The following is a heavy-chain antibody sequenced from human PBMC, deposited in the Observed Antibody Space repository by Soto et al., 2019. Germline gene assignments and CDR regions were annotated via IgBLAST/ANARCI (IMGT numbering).Heavy chain of an antibody. J-gene: IGHJ5*02. V-gene: IGHV3-33*01. Sequence: QVQLVESGGGVVQPGRSLRLSCAASGFTFSSYGIHWVRQAPGKGLEWVAVIYYDGSNKYYADSVKGRFTISRDNSKNTLYLQMTSLRADDTAVYYCVRGHGVATTMGWFDPWGQGTLVTVSS. CDR3: VRGHGVATTMGWFDP. D-gene: IGHD5-12*01. CDR1: GFTFSSYG. CDR2: IYYDGSNK.